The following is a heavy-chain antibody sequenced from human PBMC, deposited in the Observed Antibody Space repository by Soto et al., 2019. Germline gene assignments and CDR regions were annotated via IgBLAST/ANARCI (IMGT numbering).Heavy chain of an antibody. Sequence: EVQLVESGGGLVQPGGSLRLSCAASGFTCSLYSMSWVLQAPGKGLEWVSYISRSSTGIHYADSVKGRFTISRDDATNSMHLQMNSLRDGDTAVYYCARAVTWGLDVWGQGTTVSISS. CDR2: ISRSSTGI. CDR1: GFTCSLYS. V-gene: IGHV3-48*02. D-gene: IGHD3-10*01. CDR3: ARAVTWGLDV. J-gene: IGHJ6*02.